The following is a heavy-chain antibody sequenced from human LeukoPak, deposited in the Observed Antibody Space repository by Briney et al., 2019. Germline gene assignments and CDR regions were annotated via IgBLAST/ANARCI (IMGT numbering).Heavy chain of an antibody. CDR3: AREGWFDP. CDR1: GFSFSNYW. V-gene: IGHV3-21*01. J-gene: IGHJ5*02. Sequence: PGGSLRLSCAASGFSFSNYWMHWVRQAPGKGLEWVSSISSSSSYIYYADSVKGRFTISRDNAKNSLYLQMNSLRAEDTAVYYCAREGWFDPWGQGTLVTVSS. CDR2: ISSSSSYI.